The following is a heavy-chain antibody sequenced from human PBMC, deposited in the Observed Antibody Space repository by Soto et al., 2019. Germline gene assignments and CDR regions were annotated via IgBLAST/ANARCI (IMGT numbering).Heavy chain of an antibody. CDR2: IYHSGST. CDR3: ARDQGRWSSAAGTFSGRYYYYYGMDV. Sequence: SETLSLTCAVSGGSISSGGYSWSWIRQPPGKGLEWIGYIYHSGSTYYNPSLKSRVTISVDRSKNQFSLKLSSVTAADTAVYYCARDQGRWSSAAGTFSGRYYYYYGMDVWGQGTTVTVSS. J-gene: IGHJ6*02. CDR1: GGSISSGGYS. V-gene: IGHV4-30-2*01. D-gene: IGHD6-13*01.